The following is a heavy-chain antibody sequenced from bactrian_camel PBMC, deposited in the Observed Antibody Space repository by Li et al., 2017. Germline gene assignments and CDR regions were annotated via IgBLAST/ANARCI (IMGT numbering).Heavy chain of an antibody. CDR2: IGEIGDS. CDR1: GYRYSSNY. D-gene: IGHD5*01. Sequence: HVQLVESGGGLVQPGGSLRLSCAASGYRYSSNYMGWFRQAPGKEREGVAHIGEIGDSLYAGSVKGRFTISRDNAKNTLYLLMSSLKPEDTAMYYCAADWSRGPWYGLGYNYWGQGTQVTVS. V-gene: IGHV3S53*01. J-gene: IGHJ4*01. CDR3: AADWSRGPWYGLGYNY.